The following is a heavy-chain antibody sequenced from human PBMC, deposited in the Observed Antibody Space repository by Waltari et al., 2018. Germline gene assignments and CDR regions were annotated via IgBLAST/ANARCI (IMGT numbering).Heavy chain of an antibody. Sequence: EVQLVESGVGLVQPGVSLRLSCSAAGFPFRRSWMSWVRQAPGNGLEWVANIKKDGSEKYYVDSVKGRFTISRDNAKNSLYLQINSLRAEDTAVYYCARDSLGDTLGYWGQGTLVTISS. D-gene: IGHD2-2*02. J-gene: IGHJ4*02. CDR3: ARDSLGDTLGY. V-gene: IGHV3-7*01. CDR1: GFPFRRSW. CDR2: IKKDGSEK.